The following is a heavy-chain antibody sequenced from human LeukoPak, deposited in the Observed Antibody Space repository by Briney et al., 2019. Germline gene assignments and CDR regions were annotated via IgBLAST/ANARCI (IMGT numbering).Heavy chain of an antibody. CDR1: GLTFSSYW. CDR2: ISSSSSYI. V-gene: IGHV3-21*01. Sequence: PGGSLRLSCALSGLTFSSYWMHWVRQAPGKGREWVSSISSSSSYIYYADSVKGRFTISRDNSKNTLYLEMNSLRTEDTAVYYFARDPIPGAPDYFDYWGQGTLVTVSS. D-gene: IGHD4/OR15-4a*01. CDR3: ARDPIPGAPDYFDY. J-gene: IGHJ4*02.